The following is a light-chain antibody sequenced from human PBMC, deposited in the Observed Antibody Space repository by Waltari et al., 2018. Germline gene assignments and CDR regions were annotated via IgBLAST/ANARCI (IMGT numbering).Light chain of an antibody. CDR3: SSYRRSSTYVL. V-gene: IGLV2-14*03. J-gene: IGLJ2*01. Sequence: QSALTQPAPVSGSPGQSITISCSGIRSDVGGYNFVSWYQQHPGKAPKLLIFDVSNRPSGVSNRFSGSKSGNTASLTISGLQPEDEADYYCSSYRRSSTYVLLGGGTKLTVL. CDR1: RSDVGGYNF. CDR2: DVS.